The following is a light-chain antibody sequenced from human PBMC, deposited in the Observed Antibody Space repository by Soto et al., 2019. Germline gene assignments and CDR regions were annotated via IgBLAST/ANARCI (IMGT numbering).Light chain of an antibody. CDR2: GAS. V-gene: IGKV3-15*01. CDR3: QQYHNWPPQYT. J-gene: IGKJ2*01. CDR1: QTVASN. Sequence: EIVMTQSPASLSVSPGDGATLSCRASQTVASNLAWYQPKPGQGPRLLIHGASTRAAGVPARFSGSGSGTDFSVTISSLQSEDFAVYYCQQYHNWPPQYTFGQGTKLQI.